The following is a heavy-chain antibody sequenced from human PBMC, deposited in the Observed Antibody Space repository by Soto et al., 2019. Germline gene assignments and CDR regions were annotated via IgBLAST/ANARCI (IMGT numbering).Heavy chain of an antibody. V-gene: IGHV3-66*01. CDR3: ARERYSYGLGRY. CDR1: GFTVSSNY. CDR2: IYSGGST. J-gene: IGHJ4*02. D-gene: IGHD5-18*01. Sequence: GGSLRLSCAASGFTVSSNYMSWVRQAPGKGLEWVSVIYSGGSTYYADSVKGRFTISRDNSKNTLYLQMNSLRAEDTAVYYCARERYSYGLGRYWGQGTLVTVSS.